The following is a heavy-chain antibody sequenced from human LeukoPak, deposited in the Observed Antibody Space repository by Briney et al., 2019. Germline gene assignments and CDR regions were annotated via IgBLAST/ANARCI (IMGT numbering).Heavy chain of an antibody. V-gene: IGHV3-30*04. CDR2: ISYDESNK. Sequence: PGRSLRLSCAASGFTFSAYAMHWVRQAPGKGLEWVAVISYDESNKYYADSAKGRFTISRDNSKNTLYLQMNSQRPDDTAVYYCARDLWGSYRYPFDYWGQGTLVTVSS. D-gene: IGHD3-16*02. CDR1: GFTFSAYA. J-gene: IGHJ4*02. CDR3: ARDLWGSYRYPFDY.